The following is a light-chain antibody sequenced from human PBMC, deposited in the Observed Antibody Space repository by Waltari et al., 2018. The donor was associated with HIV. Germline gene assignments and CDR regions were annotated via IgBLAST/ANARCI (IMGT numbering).Light chain of an antibody. V-gene: IGLV1-44*01. CDR3: AVWDDTLSEI. J-gene: IGLJ2*01. Sequence: QSVLTQPPSASGAPGQRVTISCSGSSSNIGSNTVNWYQQLPGTAPRLLIYSNNRRPSGVPDRFSGSKSGTSASLAISGLQSEDEADYYCAVWDDTLSEIFGGGTKVTVL. CDR2: SNN. CDR1: SSNIGSNT.